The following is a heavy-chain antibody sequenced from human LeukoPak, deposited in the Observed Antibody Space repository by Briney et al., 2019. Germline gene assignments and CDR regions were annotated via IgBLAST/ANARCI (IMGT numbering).Heavy chain of an antibody. CDR1: GGSISSSGYY. Sequence: PETLSLTCIVSGGSISSSGYYWGWIRQPPGKGLEWIGSIYYSGSTYYNPSLKSRVTMSIDTSKNQFSLKLSSVTAADTAVYYCARDYGSGSYNSPFDFWGQGTLVTVSS. J-gene: IGHJ4*02. CDR2: IYYSGST. CDR3: ARDYGSGSYNSPFDF. V-gene: IGHV4-39*07. D-gene: IGHD3-10*01.